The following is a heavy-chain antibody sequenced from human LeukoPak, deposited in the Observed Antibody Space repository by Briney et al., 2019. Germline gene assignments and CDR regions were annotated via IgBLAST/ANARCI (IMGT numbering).Heavy chain of an antibody. D-gene: IGHD2-2*01. J-gene: IGHJ5*02. CDR1: GFTFSSYA. V-gene: IGHV3-23*01. Sequence: GGSLRLSCAASGFTFSSYAMSWVRQAPGKGLEWVSGISGSGGSTYYADSVRGRFTISRDNSKNTLYLQMNSLRAEDTAVYYCAKDLLIVVVPAATFDPWGQGTLVTVSS. CDR3: AKDLLIVVVPAATFDP. CDR2: ISGSGGST.